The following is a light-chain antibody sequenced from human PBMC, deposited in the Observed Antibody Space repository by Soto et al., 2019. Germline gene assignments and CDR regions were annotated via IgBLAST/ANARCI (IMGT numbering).Light chain of an antibody. J-gene: IGLJ1*01. Sequence: SALTQPASVSGSPRQSITISCTGTHSDVGSYNLVSWFQQHPGKAPKLVIYEVTNRPSGVSNRFSGSKSGNTASLTISGLQAEDEADYYCCSYTTSSTRVFGSGTKVTVL. CDR3: CSYTTSSTRV. CDR2: EVT. CDR1: HSDVGSYNL. V-gene: IGLV2-14*02.